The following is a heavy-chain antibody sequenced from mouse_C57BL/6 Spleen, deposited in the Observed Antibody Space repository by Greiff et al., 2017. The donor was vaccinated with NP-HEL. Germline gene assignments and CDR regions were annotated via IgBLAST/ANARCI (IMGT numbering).Heavy chain of an antibody. CDR3: ARRINYEFDY. D-gene: IGHD2-1*01. J-gene: IGHJ2*01. Sequence: VQLQQPGAELVMPGASVKLSCKASGYTFTSYWMHWVKQRPGQGLEWIGEIDPSDSYTNYNQKFKGKSTLTVDKSSSTAYMQLSSLTSEDSAVYYCARRINYEFDYWGQGTTLTVSS. CDR2: IDPSDSYT. V-gene: IGHV1-69*01. CDR1: GYTFTSYW.